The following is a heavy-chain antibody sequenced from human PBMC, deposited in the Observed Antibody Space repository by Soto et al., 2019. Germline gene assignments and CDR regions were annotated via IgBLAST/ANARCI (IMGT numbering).Heavy chain of an antibody. D-gene: IGHD3-10*01. J-gene: IGHJ6*03. CDR3: TRATGVRAYYYYYMDV. Sequence: QPGGSLRLSCTASGFTFGDYAMSWFRQAPGKGLEWVGFIRSKAYGGTTEYAASVKGRFTISRDDSKSIAYLQMNSLKTEDTAVYYCTRATGVRAYYYYYMDVWGKGTTVTVTS. V-gene: IGHV3-49*03. CDR2: IRSKAYGGTT. CDR1: GFTFGDYA.